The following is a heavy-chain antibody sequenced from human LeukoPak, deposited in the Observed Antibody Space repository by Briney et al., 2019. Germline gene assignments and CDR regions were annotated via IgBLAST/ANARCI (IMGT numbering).Heavy chain of an antibody. CDR2: IYTSGST. D-gene: IGHD3-10*01. Sequence: PSETLSLTCTVSGGSVSSGSYYWSWIRQPGGKGLEWIGRIYTSGSTNYKPSLKSRVTMSVDTSKNQFSLKLSSVTAADTAVYYCARDGPLLLWFGELWSGWAFDIWGQGTMVTVSS. CDR3: ARDGPLLLWFGELWSGWAFDI. J-gene: IGHJ3*02. CDR1: GGSVSSGSYY. V-gene: IGHV4-61*02.